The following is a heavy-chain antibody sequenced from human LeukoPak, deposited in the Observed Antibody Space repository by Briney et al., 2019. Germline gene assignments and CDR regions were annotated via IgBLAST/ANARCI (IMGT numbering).Heavy chain of an antibody. D-gene: IGHD2-2*01. V-gene: IGHV3-15*01. J-gene: IGHJ3*02. CDR3: TTLGSRYCSSTSCYSI. CDR1: GITFSNAW. CDR2: IKSKTDGGTT. Sequence: GGSLRLSCAASGITFSNAWMSWVRQAPGKGLEWVGRIKSKTDGGTTDYAAPVKGRFTISRDDSKNTLYLQMNSLKTEDTAVYYCTTLGSRYCSSTSCYSIWGQGTMVTVSS.